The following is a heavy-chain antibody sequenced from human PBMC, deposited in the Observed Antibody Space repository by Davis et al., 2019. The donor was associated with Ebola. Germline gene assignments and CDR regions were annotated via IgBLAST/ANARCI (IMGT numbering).Heavy chain of an antibody. V-gene: IGHV1-46*01. CDR3: ARKGGRYYDSSGYVFDI. D-gene: IGHD3-22*01. J-gene: IGHJ3*02. Sequence: ASVKVSCKASGYRFTSYYMHWVRQAPGQGLEWMGIINPITGGTSYAQNFQVRVNMTRETSTSTVYMELSSLRSEDTAVYYCARKGGRYYDSSGYVFDIWGQGTMVKVSS. CDR2: INPITGGT. CDR1: GYRFTSYY.